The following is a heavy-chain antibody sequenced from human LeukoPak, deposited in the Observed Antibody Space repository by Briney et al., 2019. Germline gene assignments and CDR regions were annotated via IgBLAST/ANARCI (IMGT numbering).Heavy chain of an antibody. CDR2: IYYSGST. Sequence: SETLSLTCAVYGGSFSGYYWSWIRQPPGKGLEWIGYIYYSGSTNYNPSLKSRVTISVDTSKNQFSLKLSSVTAADTAVYYCARHEVGATEYYFDYWGQGTLVTVSS. J-gene: IGHJ4*02. V-gene: IGHV4-59*08. CDR1: GGSFSGYY. CDR3: ARHEVGATEYYFDY. D-gene: IGHD1-26*01.